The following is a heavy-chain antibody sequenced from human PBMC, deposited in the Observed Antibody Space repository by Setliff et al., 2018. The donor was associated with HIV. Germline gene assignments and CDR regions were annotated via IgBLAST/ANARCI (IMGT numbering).Heavy chain of an antibody. Sequence: PSETLSLTCAVSGGSISSHYWSWIRQPPGKGLEWIGYIYYSGSTNYNPSLKSRVTISVDTSKNQFSLKLSSVTATDTAVYYCSRGSDYYDSSGRHIRLFDYWGQGTLVTVSS. V-gene: IGHV4-59*11. CDR1: GGSISSHY. CDR3: SRGSDYYDSSGRHIRLFDY. J-gene: IGHJ4*01. D-gene: IGHD3-22*01. CDR2: IYYSGST.